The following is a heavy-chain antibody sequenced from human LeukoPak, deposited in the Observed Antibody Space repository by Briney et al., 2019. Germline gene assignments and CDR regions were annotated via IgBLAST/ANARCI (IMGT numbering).Heavy chain of an antibody. D-gene: IGHD2-15*01. CDR2: IRYDGSNK. CDR3: AKDGGWELPDAFDI. J-gene: IGHJ3*02. Sequence: PGGSLRVSCAASGFTFSSYGMHWVRQAPGKGLEWVAFIRYDGSNKYYADSVKGRFTISRDNSKNTLYLQMNSLRAEDTAVYYCAKDGGWELPDAFDIWGQGTMVTVSS. V-gene: IGHV3-30*02. CDR1: GFTFSSYG.